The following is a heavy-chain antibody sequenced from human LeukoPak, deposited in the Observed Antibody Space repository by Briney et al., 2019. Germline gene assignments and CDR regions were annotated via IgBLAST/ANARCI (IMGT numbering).Heavy chain of an antibody. D-gene: IGHD2-2*01. CDR1: GYTFTSYY. CDR2: INPSGGST. Sequence: ASVKVSCKASGYTFTSYYMHWVRQAPGQGLEWMGIINPSGGSTSYAQKFQGRVTMTRDTSTSTAYMELRSLRSDDTAVYYCARGGWGYCSSTSCRDFDYWGQGTLVTVSS. CDR3: ARGGWGYCSSTSCRDFDY. V-gene: IGHV1-46*01. J-gene: IGHJ4*02.